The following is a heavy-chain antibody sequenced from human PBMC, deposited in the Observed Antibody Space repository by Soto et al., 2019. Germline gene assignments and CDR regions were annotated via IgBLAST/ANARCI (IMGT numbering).Heavy chain of an antibody. D-gene: IGHD3-16*01. CDR2: IIPIFGTA. V-gene: IGHV1-69*12. CDR3: ARVGGHARQDQNFDY. J-gene: IGHJ4*02. Sequence: QVQLVQSGAEVKKPGSSVKVSCKASGGTFSSFAISWVRQAPGQGLEWMGGIIPIFGTANYAQKFQGRVTITADESTSTAYVELSSLRSEDTAVYYCARVGGHARQDQNFDYWGQGTLVTVSS. CDR1: GGTFSSFA.